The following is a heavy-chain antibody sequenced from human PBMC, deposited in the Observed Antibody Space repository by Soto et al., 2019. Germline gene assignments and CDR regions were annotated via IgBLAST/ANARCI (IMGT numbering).Heavy chain of an antibody. CDR1: GYTFTSYG. J-gene: IGHJ6*02. D-gene: IGHD3-3*01. CDR3: ARDVRDFWSGYYTASYYYGMDV. V-gene: IGHV1-18*01. CDR2: ISAYNGNT. Sequence: ASVKVSCKASGYTFTSYGISWVRQAPGQGLEWMGWISAYNGNTNYAQKLQGRVTMTTDTSTSTAYMELRSLRSDDTAVYYCARDVRDFWSGYYTASYYYGMDVWGQGTTVTVS.